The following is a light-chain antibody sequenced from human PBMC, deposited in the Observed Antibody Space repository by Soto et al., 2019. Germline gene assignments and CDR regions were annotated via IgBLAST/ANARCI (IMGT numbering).Light chain of an antibody. Sequence: EIVMTQSPVSLSVSPGERATLSCRASQSVGTSLVWYRQKPGQAPSLLIYGASTSATGVPSTFCCSGSGTEVTPIISSLQSEDFALYYCQHCYRWPLTFGGGTKVEI. CDR1: QSVGTS. CDR3: QHCYRWPLT. CDR2: GAS. J-gene: IGKJ4*01. V-gene: IGKV3-15*01.